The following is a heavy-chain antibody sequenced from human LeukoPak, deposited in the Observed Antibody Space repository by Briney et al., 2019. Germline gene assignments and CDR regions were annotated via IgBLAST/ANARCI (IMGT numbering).Heavy chain of an antibody. D-gene: IGHD4-17*01. CDR1: GGSFSGYY. V-gene: IGHV4-34*01. Sequence: SETLSLTCAVYGGSFSGYYWSWIRQPPGKGLEWIGEINHSGSTNYNPSLKSRVTISVDTSKNQFSLKLSSVTAADTAVYYCARGPTVTPKLWGQGTLVTVSS. CDR2: INHSGST. CDR3: ARGPTVTPKL. J-gene: IGHJ4*02.